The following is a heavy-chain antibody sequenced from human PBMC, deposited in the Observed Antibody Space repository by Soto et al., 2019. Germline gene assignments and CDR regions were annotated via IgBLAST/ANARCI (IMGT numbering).Heavy chain of an antibody. CDR3: ATMGGYSYGPLNY. CDR1: GFTFSSYA. CDR2: ISGSGGST. D-gene: IGHD5-18*01. Sequence: PGGSLRLSCAASGFTFSSYAMSWVRQAPGKGLEWVSAISGSGGSTYYADSVKGRFTISRDNSKNTLYLQMNSLRAEDTAVYYCATMGGYSYGPLNYWGQGTLVTVSS. J-gene: IGHJ4*02. V-gene: IGHV3-23*01.